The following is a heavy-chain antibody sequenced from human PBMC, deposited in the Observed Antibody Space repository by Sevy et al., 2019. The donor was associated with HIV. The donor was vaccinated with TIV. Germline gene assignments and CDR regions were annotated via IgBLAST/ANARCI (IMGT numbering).Heavy chain of an antibody. CDR3: AKVAYDSSGYGAFDI. CDR2: ISYDGSNK. Sequence: GGSLRLSCAASGFTFSSYGMHWVRQAPGKGLEWVAVISYDGSNKYYADSVKGRFTISRDNSKNTRYLQMNSLRAEDTAVYYCAKVAYDSSGYGAFDIWGQGTMVTVSS. J-gene: IGHJ3*02. D-gene: IGHD3-22*01. CDR1: GFTFSSYG. V-gene: IGHV3-30*18.